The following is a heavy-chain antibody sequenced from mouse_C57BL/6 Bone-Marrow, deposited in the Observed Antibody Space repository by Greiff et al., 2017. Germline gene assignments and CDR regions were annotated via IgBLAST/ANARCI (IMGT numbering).Heavy chain of an antibody. V-gene: IGHV5-4*01. CDR3: ARGRYGAWFAY. CDR1: GFTFSSYA. D-gene: IGHD2-10*02. Sequence: EVQRVESGGGLVKPGGSLKLSCAASGFTFSSYAMSWVRQTPEKRLEWVATISDGGSYTYYPDNVKGRFTISRDNAKNNLYLQMSHLKSEDTAMYYCARGRYGAWFAYWGRGTLVTVSA. J-gene: IGHJ3*01. CDR2: ISDGGSYT.